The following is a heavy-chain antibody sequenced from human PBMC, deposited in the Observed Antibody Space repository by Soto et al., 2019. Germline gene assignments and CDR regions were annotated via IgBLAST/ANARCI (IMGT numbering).Heavy chain of an antibody. Sequence: PVGSLRLSCAASGFTVSSNYMSWVRQASGKGLEWVSVIYSGGSTYYADSVKGRFTISRDNSKNTLYLQMNSLRAEDTAVYYCGDSSSSFRGQGTLVTVSS. J-gene: IGHJ4*02. CDR3: GDSSSSF. D-gene: IGHD6-6*01. CDR1: GFTVSSNY. V-gene: IGHV3-53*01. CDR2: IYSGGST.